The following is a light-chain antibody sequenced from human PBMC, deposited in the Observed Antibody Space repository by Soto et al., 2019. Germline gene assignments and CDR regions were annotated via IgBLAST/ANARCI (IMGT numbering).Light chain of an antibody. J-gene: IGLJ3*02. V-gene: IGLV1-40*01. CDR1: NSNLGGGYD. Sequence: QSVLTQPPSVSGAPGQRVTISCTGTNSNLGGGYDVHWYQQLPGAAPKLVIFGNRNRPSGVPERFSGSKSGTSASLASTGLQAEDESDYYCQAYDYSLTAFVFGGGTKLTVL. CDR2: GNR. CDR3: QAYDYSLTAFV.